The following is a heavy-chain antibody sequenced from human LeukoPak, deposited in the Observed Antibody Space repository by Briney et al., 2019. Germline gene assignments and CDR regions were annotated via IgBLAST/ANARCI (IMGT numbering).Heavy chain of an antibody. CDR3: AREGAPHAFDI. V-gene: IGHV3-21*01. Sequence: GGSLRLSCAASGFTFSSYAMSWVRQAPGKGLEWVSSISSSSSYIYYADSVKGRFTISRDNAKNSLYLQMNSLRAEDTAVYYCAREGAPHAFDIWGQGTMVTVSS. CDR1: GFTFSSYA. CDR2: ISSSSSYI. D-gene: IGHD1-26*01. J-gene: IGHJ3*02.